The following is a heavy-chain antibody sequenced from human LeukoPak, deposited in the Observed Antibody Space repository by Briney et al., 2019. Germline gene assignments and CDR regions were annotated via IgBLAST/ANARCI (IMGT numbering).Heavy chain of an antibody. CDR1: GFTVSSNY. V-gene: IGHV3-66*02. J-gene: IGHJ3*02. CDR2: IYSGGST. D-gene: IGHD3-22*01. CDR3: ARDLPGDSSGYYYSDAFDI. Sequence: GGSLRLSCAASGFTVSSNYMSWVRQAPGKGLEWVSVIYSGGSTYYADSVKGRFTISRDNSKNTLYLQMNSLRAEDTAVYYCARDLPGDSSGYYYSDAFDIWGQGTMVTVSS.